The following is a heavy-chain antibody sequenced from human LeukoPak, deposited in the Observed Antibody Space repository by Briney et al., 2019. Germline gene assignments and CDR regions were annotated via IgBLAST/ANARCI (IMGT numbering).Heavy chain of an antibody. J-gene: IGHJ4*02. V-gene: IGHV3-21*01. Sequence: PGGSLRLSCAASGFTFSSYGMSWVRQAPGKGLEWVSSISSSSSYIYYADSVKGRFTISRDNAKNSLYLQMNSLRAEDTAVYYCARDRPYDSSGYYVGPYPATGDFDYWGQGTLVTVSS. CDR3: ARDRPYDSSGYYVGPYPATGDFDY. D-gene: IGHD3-22*01. CDR1: GFTFSSYG. CDR2: ISSSSSYI.